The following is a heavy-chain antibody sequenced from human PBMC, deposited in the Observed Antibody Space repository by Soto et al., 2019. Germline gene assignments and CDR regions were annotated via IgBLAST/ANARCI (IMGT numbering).Heavy chain of an antibody. J-gene: IGHJ3*02. Sequence: LVPKSLTCSVSGGSIISSSYYWGWIRQPPGKGLEWIGSIYYSGSTYYNPSLKSRVTISVDTSKNQFSLKLSSVTAADTAVYYCARQPKDAFDIWGQGTMVTVSS. CDR1: GGSIISSSYY. CDR3: ARQPKDAFDI. V-gene: IGHV4-39*01. CDR2: IYYSGST.